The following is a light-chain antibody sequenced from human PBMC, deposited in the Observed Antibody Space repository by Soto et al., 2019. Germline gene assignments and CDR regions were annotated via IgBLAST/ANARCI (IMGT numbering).Light chain of an antibody. CDR3: QQYGSSVFS. J-gene: IGKJ3*01. V-gene: IGKV3-20*01. CDR2: AAS. Sequence: LVFKQPPVTLSLYRRERATLSWRASQSVSSSYLAWYQQKPGQAPRLLIYAASRRATGIPDRFSGSGSGTDFTLTISRLEPEDFAVYYCQQYGSSVFSFGPGTKVDIK. CDR1: QSVSSSY.